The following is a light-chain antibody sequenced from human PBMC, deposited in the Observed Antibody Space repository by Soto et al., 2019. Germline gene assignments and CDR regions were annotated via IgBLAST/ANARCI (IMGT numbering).Light chain of an antibody. J-gene: IGLJ1*01. CDR2: DVS. CDR1: SSDVGGYNY. V-gene: IGLV2-14*01. CDR3: SSYTSRSSSTYV. Sequence: QSVLTQSASVSGSPGQSITISCTGTSSDVGGYNYVSWYQQHPGKAPKLMIYDVSNRPSGVSNRFSGSKSGNTASLTISGLQAEDEADYYCSSYTSRSSSTYVFGTGNKATVL.